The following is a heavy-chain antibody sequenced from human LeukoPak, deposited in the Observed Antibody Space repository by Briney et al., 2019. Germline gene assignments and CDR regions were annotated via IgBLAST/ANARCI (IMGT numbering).Heavy chain of an antibody. CDR1: GGTFSSYA. CDR3: ALYYDSSGYYFEKDYFDY. Sequence: ASVKVSCKASGGTFSSYAISWVRQAPGQELEWMGGLIPIFGTANYAQKFQGRVTITADESTSTAYMELSSLRSEDTAVYYCALYYDSSGYYFEKDYFDYWGQGTLVTVSS. V-gene: IGHV1-69*01. D-gene: IGHD3-22*01. CDR2: LIPIFGTA. J-gene: IGHJ4*02.